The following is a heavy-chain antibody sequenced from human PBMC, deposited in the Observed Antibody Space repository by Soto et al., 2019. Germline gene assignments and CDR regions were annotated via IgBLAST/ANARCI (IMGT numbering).Heavy chain of an antibody. Sequence: SVKVSCKASGGTFSSYAISWVRQAPGQGLEWMGGIIPIFGTANYAQKFQGRVTITADESTSTAYMELSSLRSEDTAVYYCARSKTSLRFLEWSSAKGGMDVWGQGTTVTVSS. D-gene: IGHD3-3*01. CDR2: IIPIFGTA. V-gene: IGHV1-69*13. CDR3: ARSKTSLRFLEWSSAKGGMDV. J-gene: IGHJ6*02. CDR1: GGTFSSYA.